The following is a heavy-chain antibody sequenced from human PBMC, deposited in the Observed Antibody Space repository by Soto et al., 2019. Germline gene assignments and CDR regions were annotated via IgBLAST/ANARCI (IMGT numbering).Heavy chain of an antibody. CDR3: VRGGLEYYYYYMDV. D-gene: IGHD1-1*01. Sequence: EVQLVESGGGLFQPGGSLRLSCAASGIPFSSYWMHWVRQAAGKGLVWVSRISSDGSITTYADSVKGRFTISRDNANDTLYLQMNSLRAEDTAVYYFVRGGLEYYYYYMDVWGKGTTVTVSS. CDR2: ISSDGSIT. V-gene: IGHV3-74*01. CDR1: GIPFSSYW. J-gene: IGHJ6*03.